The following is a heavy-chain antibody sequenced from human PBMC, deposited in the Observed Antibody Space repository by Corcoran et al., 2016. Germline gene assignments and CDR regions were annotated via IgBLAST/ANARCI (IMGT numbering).Heavy chain of an antibody. V-gene: IGHV4-4*07. CDR3: AGDHMVRGSDAFDI. J-gene: IGHJ3*02. CDR1: GGSISSYY. D-gene: IGHD3-10*01. Sequence: QVQLQESGPGLVKPSETLSLTCTVSGGSISSYYWSWIRQPAGKGLEWIGRIYTSGSTNYNPSLKSRVTMSVDTSKNQFSLKLSSVTAAEPAVYYCAGDHMVRGSDAFDIWGQGTMVTVSS. CDR2: IYTSGST.